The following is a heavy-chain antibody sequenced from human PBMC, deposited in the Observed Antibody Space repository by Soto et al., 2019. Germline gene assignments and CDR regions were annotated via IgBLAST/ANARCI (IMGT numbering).Heavy chain of an antibody. D-gene: IGHD2-15*01. V-gene: IGHV1-69*12. CDR1: GGSFRREA. J-gene: IGHJ3*01. CDR3: ARGHEFGGNSDDFDV. Sequence: QVQLVQSGAEVKKPGSSVKVSCKASGGSFRREAINWVRQAPGQGPEWMGGILPIFGTADYAQKFQGRVTITADESTTTAYMELSSLRFEDTAVYYCARGHEFGGNSDDFDVWGQGTMVTVSS. CDR2: ILPIFGTA.